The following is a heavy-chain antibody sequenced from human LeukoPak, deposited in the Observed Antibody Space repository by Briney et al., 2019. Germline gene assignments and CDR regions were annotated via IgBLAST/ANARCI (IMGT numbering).Heavy chain of an antibody. CDR1: GFTFTTYS. CDR2: ISSGSSAI. V-gene: IGHV3-21*01. Sequence: GGSLRLSCEASGFTFTTYSMTWVRQAPGKGLEWVSIISSGSSAIFSADALKGRFTISRDDAKNLLYLDMNSLRAEDTAVYYCARRSGSPPDVFDIWGQGTMVTVSS. J-gene: IGHJ3*02. D-gene: IGHD1-26*01. CDR3: ARRSGSPPDVFDI.